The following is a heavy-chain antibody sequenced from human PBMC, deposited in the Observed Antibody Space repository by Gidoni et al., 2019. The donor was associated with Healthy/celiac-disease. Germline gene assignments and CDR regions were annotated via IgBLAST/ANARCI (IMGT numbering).Heavy chain of an antibody. D-gene: IGHD2-2*01. CDR2: ISWNSGSI. V-gene: IGHV3-9*01. CDR3: AKDMSVSLEVPAAMSAFSHYYYYGMDV. Sequence: EVQLVESGGGLVQPGRSLRLSCAASGFTFDDYAMHWVRQAPGKGLEWVSGISWNSGSIGYADSVKGRFTISRDNAKNSLYLQMNSLRAEDTALYYCAKDMSVSLEVPAAMSAFSHYYYYGMDVWGQGTTVTVSS. J-gene: IGHJ6*02. CDR1: GFTFDDYA.